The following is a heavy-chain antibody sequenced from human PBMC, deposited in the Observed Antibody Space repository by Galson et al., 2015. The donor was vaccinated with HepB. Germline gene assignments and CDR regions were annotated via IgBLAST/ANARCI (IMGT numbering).Heavy chain of an antibody. CDR3: ARGDFDWSEFDY. CDR1: GGSISSSSYY. CDR2: IYYSGST. J-gene: IGHJ4*02. V-gene: IGHV4-39*07. Sequence: TLSLTCTVSGGSISSSSYYWGWIRQPPGKGLEWIGSIYYSGSTYYNPSLKSRVTISVDTSKNQFSLKLSSVTAADTAVYYCARGDFDWSEFDYWGQGTLVTVSS. D-gene: IGHD3-9*01.